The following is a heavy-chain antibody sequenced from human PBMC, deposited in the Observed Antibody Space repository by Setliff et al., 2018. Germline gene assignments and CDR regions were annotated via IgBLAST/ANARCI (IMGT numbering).Heavy chain of an antibody. V-gene: IGHV4-4*01. CDR2: IYHDGNS. CDR3: ATSGFCSSGSCYSFDD. D-gene: IGHD2-15*01. Sequence: ETLSLTCAVSGVSINSLSWWSWVRQSPGKGLEWIGEIYHDGNSNFNPSVHYSPPLKSRVTMSIDKSKNRFSLNLTSVTAADTAVYFCATSGFCSSGSCYSFDDWGQGALVTVSS. J-gene: IGHJ4*02. CDR1: GVSINSLSW.